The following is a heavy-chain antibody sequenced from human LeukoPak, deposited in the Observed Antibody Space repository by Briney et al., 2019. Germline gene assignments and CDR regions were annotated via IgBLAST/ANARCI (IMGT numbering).Heavy chain of an antibody. J-gene: IGHJ6*02. CDR3: ARDSRVVPAATMNV. V-gene: IGHV1-2*02. CDR2: INPNSGGT. D-gene: IGHD2-2*01. CDR1: EHTFTGYY. Sequence: ASVKVSCKASEHTFTGYYMHWVRRAPGQGLEWMGWINPNSGGTNYAPKFQGRVTMTRDTSISTAYMELSGLRSDDTAVYYCARDSRVVPAATMNVWGQGTTVTVSS.